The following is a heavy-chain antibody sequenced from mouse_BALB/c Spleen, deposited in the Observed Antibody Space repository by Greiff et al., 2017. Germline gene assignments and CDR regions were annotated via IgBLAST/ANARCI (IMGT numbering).Heavy chain of an antibody. CDR2: IYPGDGDT. Sequence: VQLQQSGAELARPGASVKLSCKASGYTFTSYWMQWVKQRPGQGLEWIGAIYPGDGDTRYTQKFKGKATLTADKSSSTAYMQLSSLASEDSAVYYCARGGWLPRAMDYWGQGTSVTVSS. D-gene: IGHD2-3*01. CDR3: ARGGWLPRAMDY. J-gene: IGHJ4*01. CDR1: GYTFTSYW. V-gene: IGHV1-87*01.